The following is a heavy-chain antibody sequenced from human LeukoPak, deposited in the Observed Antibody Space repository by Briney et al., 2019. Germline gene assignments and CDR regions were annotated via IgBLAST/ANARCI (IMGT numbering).Heavy chain of an antibody. Sequence: SVKVSCKASGGTFSSYTISWVRQAPGQGLEWMGRIIPILGIANYAQKFQGRVTITADKSTSTAYMELSSLRAEENAVYYCARVSDYYHMDVWGKGTTVTVSS. CDR3: ARVSDYYHMDV. J-gene: IGHJ6*03. CDR1: GGTFSSYT. CDR2: IIPILGIA. V-gene: IGHV1-69*02.